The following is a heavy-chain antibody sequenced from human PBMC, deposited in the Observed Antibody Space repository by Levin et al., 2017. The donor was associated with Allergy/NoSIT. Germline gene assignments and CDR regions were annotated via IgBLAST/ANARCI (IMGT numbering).Heavy chain of an antibody. J-gene: IGHJ4*02. CDR1: GFAFSSYA. CDR3: ANSYGGKGLRAFDY. V-gene: IGHV3-23*01. CDR2: ISGSGGST. D-gene: IGHD4-23*01. Sequence: PGGSLRLSCAASGFAFSSYAMSWVRQAPGKGLEWVSAISGSGGSTYYADSVKGRFTISRDNSKNTLYLQMNSLRAEDTAVYYCANSYGGKGLRAFDYWGQGTLVTVSS.